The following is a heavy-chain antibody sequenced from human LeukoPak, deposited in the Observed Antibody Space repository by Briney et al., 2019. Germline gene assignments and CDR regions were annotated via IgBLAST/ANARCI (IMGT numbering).Heavy chain of an antibody. CDR3: TRDLGQWLLQGIFFDY. CDR1: GYTFTSYG. V-gene: IGHV1-18*01. J-gene: IGHJ4*02. D-gene: IGHD5-12*01. CDR2: ISAYSTYNGNT. Sequence: ASVKVSCKASGYTFTSYGISWVRQAPGQGPEWMGWISAYSTYNGNTNYAQKFQGRVTMTTDTSTSSAYMELRSLRSDDTAVYYCTRDLGQWLLQGIFFDYWGQGTLVTVSS.